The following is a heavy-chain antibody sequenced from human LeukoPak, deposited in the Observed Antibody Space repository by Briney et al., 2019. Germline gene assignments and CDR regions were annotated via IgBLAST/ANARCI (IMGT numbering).Heavy chain of an antibody. V-gene: IGHV4-39*01. CDR1: GGSISSNGYY. D-gene: IGHD3/OR15-3a*01. CDR3: ARQTGSGLFILP. J-gene: IGHJ4*02. CDR2: IYYSGGT. Sequence: SETLSLTCTVSGGSISSNGYYWAWFRQPPGKGLEWIGSIYYSGGTYYNPSLKSRVTISIDTSKNQFSLRLTSVTAADTAVYYCARQTGSGLFILPGGQGTLVTVSS.